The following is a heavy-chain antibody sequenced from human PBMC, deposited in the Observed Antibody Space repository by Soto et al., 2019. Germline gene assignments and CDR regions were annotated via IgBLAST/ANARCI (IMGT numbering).Heavy chain of an antibody. CDR2: IYYSGST. J-gene: IGHJ6*02. Sequence: SETLSLTCTVSGGSISSSSYYWGWIRQPPGKGLGWIGSIYYSGSTYYNPSLKSRVTISVDTSKNQFSLRAEDMAVYYCARSEVSGIVGATGYYHYGMDVWGQGTTVTVSS. D-gene: IGHD1-26*01. V-gene: IGHV4-39*01. CDR3: ARSEVSGIVGATGYYHYGMDV. CDR1: GGSISSSSYY.